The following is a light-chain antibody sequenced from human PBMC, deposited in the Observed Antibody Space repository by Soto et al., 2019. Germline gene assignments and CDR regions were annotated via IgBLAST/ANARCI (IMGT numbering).Light chain of an antibody. CDR3: QQYGSSPFT. Sequence: EIVLTQSPGTLSLSPGERATLSCRASQSVSSNYLAWYQQKPGQAPRLLIYGASSRATGIPDRFSGSGSGKDFTLTISRLEPEDCAVYYCQQYGSSPFTFGGGTKVEIK. CDR2: GAS. CDR1: QSVSSNY. J-gene: IGKJ4*01. V-gene: IGKV3-20*01.